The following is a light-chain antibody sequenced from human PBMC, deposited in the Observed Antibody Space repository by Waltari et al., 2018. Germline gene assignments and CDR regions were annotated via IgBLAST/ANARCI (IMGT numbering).Light chain of an antibody. CDR1: QSVSSY. Sequence: EIVLTQSPATLSLSPGERATLSCRASQSVSSYLAWYQQKPGQAPRLLIYDASNRATGIPARFSGSGSGTDFILTISSLQPEDFATYYCQQSYSTPMYTFGQGTKVEIK. V-gene: IGKV3-11*01. J-gene: IGKJ2*01. CDR3: QQSYSTPMYT. CDR2: DAS.